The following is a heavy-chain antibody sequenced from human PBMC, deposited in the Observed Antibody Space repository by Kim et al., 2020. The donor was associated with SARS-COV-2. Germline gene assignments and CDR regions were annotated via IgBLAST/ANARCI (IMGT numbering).Heavy chain of an antibody. D-gene: IGHD3-10*01. CDR3: ARDLLYYYGSGSLGPFDY. V-gene: IGHV6-1*01. Sequence: KSRITITPDTAKNQFSLQLNSVTPEDTAVYYCARDLLYYYGSGSLGPFDYWGQGTLVTVSS. J-gene: IGHJ4*02.